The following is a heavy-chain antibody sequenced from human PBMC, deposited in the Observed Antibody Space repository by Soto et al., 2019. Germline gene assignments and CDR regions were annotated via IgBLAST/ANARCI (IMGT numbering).Heavy chain of an antibody. Sequence: LSETLSLTCTVSGGSISSYYWSWIRQPPGKGLEWIGYIYYSGSTNYNPSLKSRVTISVDTSKNQFSLKLSSVTAADTAVYYCARAIVGENWFDPWGQGTLVTVSS. J-gene: IGHJ5*02. CDR3: ARAIVGENWFDP. CDR1: GGSISSYY. CDR2: IYYSGST. V-gene: IGHV4-59*01. D-gene: IGHD1-26*01.